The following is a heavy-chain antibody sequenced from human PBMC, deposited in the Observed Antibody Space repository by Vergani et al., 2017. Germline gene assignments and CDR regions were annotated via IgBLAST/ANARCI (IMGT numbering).Heavy chain of an antibody. CDR2: IYSGGST. CDR3: ARGGAALVGAPGLVDY. V-gene: IGHV3-53*01. D-gene: IGHD1-26*01. CDR1: GFTVSSTY. Sequence: EVQLLESGGGLVQPGGSLRLSCAASGFTVSSTYMSWVRQAPGKGLEWVSVIYSGGSTYYADSVKGRFTISRDNSKNTLYLQMNSLRAEDTAVYYCARGGAALVGAPGLVDYWGQGTLVTVSS. J-gene: IGHJ4*02.